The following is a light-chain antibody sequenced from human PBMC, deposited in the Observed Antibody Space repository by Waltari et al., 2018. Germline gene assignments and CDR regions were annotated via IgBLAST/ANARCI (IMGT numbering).Light chain of an antibody. CDR1: QSVTSSH. V-gene: IGKV3-20*01. Sequence: EIVLTQSPGTLSLSPGESATLSCRASQSVTSSHLAWYQQKPGQAPRLLIYGASSRATASPDRVSGSGSGTDFTLTISRLEAEDFAVYYCQQYGSSPRTFGQGTKVEIK. J-gene: IGKJ1*01. CDR2: GAS. CDR3: QQYGSSPRT.